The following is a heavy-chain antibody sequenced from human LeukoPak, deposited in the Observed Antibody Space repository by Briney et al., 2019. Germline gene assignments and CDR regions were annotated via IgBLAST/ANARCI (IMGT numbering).Heavy chain of an antibody. D-gene: IGHD4-17*01. V-gene: IGHV3-30*02. CDR1: GFTFSSYG. J-gene: IGHJ4*02. CDR2: IRYDGSKK. CDR3: ARARYGDYVGY. Sequence: GGSLRLSCAASGFTFSSYGMHWVRQAPGKGLEWVAFIRYDGSKKYYADSVKGRFTISRDNAKNSLYLQMNSLRAEDTAVYYCARARYGDYVGYWGQGTLVTVSS.